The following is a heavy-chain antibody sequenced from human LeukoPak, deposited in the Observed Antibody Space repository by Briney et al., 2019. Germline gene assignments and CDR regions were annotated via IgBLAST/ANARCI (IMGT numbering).Heavy chain of an antibody. V-gene: IGHV3-9*01. J-gene: IGHJ3*02. CDR1: GFTFDDYA. D-gene: IGHD2-15*01. CDR3: ATPYCSGGSCYSGDAFDI. Sequence: GGSLRLSCAASGFTFDDYAMHWVRQAPGKGLEWVSGISWNSGSIGYADSVKGRFTISRDNAKNSLYLQMNSLRAEDTALYYCATPYCSGGSCYSGDAFDIWGQGTMVTVSS. CDR2: ISWNSGSI.